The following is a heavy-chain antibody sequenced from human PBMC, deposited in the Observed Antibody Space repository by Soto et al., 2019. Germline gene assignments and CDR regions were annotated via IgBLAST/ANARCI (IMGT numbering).Heavy chain of an antibody. D-gene: IGHD6-19*01. CDR1: GFTVSSNY. V-gene: IGHV3-66*02. Sequence: GGSLRLSCAASGFTVSSNYMSWVRQAPGKGLEWVSVIYSGGSTYYADSVKGRFTISRDNSKNTLYLQMNSLRAEDTAVYYCARARFTPPQGLPNKPGDLDYWGQGTLVTVSS. CDR3: ARARFTPPQGLPNKPGDLDY. CDR2: IYSGGST. J-gene: IGHJ4*02.